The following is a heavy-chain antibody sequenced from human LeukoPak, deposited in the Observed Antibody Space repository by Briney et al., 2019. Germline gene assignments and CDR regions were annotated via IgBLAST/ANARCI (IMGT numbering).Heavy chain of an antibody. Sequence: SQTLSLTCDISGDSVSSNNGAWNWIRQSPSRGLEWLGRIYNRSRWYNDYAASEEGRLTINPDTSKNQFSLQLKSVTPEDTAVYYCARDEGNTGWYTFDYWGQGTLVSVSS. CDR2: IYNRSRWYN. CDR1: GDSVSSNNGA. D-gene: IGHD6-19*01. CDR3: ARDEGNTGWYTFDY. V-gene: IGHV6-1*01. J-gene: IGHJ4*02.